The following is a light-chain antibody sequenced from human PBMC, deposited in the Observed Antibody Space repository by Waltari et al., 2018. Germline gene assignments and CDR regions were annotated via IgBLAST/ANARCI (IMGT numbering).Light chain of an antibody. V-gene: IGLV2-14*03. CDR1: SSDVGRYNY. CDR2: DVS. J-gene: IGLJ2*01. Sequence: QSALTQPASVSGSPGPSITISCPGTSSDVGRYNYVSWYQHPPGKAPNLLIYDVSNRPSGVPSRFSGSKSGNTASLTISGLQAADEAHYYCNSYASNSNGLFGGGTKLTIL. CDR3: NSYASNSNGL.